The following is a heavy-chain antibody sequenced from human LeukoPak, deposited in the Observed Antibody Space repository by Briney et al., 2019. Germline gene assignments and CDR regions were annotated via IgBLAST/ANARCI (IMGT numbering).Heavy chain of an antibody. Sequence: PGGSLKLSCVASGFSFSSYSMNWVRQAPGKGLEWISYIGTSTTTIHYGDSVKGRYTISRDNAKNSLYLQMNNLRVEDTAVYYCARDRAYSFDIWGKGTMMTVSS. CDR3: ARDRAYSFDI. V-gene: IGHV3-48*01. D-gene: IGHD2-21*01. CDR2: IGTSTTTI. J-gene: IGHJ3*02. CDR1: GFSFSSYS.